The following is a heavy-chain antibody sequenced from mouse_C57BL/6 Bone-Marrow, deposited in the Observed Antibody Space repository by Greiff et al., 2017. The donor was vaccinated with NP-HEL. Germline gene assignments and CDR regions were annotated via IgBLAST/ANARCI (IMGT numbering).Heavy chain of an antibody. CDR1: GYTFTDYN. V-gene: IGHV1-18*01. D-gene: IGHD1-1*01. CDR3: ARSGYYGSSPGYFDV. Sequence: EVHLVESGPELVKPGASVKIPCKASGYTFTDYNMDWVKQSHGKSLEWIGDINPNNGGTIYNQKFKGKATLTVDKSSSTAYMELRSLTSEDTAVYYCARSGYYGSSPGYFDVWGTGTTVTVSS. CDR2: INPNNGGT. J-gene: IGHJ1*03.